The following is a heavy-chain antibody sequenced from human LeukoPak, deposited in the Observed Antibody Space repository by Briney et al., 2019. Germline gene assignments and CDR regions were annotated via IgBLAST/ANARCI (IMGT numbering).Heavy chain of an antibody. CDR1: GGSISSYY. CDR3: ARDAYDFWSGYGSPNWFDP. Sequence: SETLSLTCTVSGGSISSYYWSWIRQPAGKGLEWIGRIYTSGSTNYNPSLKSRVTMSVDTFKNQFSLKLSSVTAADTAVYYCARDAYDFWSGYGSPNWFDPWGQGTLVTVSS. J-gene: IGHJ5*02. V-gene: IGHV4-4*07. CDR2: IYTSGST. D-gene: IGHD3-3*01.